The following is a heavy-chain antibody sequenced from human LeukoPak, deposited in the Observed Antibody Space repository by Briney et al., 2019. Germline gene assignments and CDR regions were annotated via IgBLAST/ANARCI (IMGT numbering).Heavy chain of an antibody. Sequence: GGSLRLSCAASGFTFSSYGMHWVRQAPGKGLEWVSVISGSGGSTYYADSVKGRFTISRDNSKNTLYLQMNSLRAEDTAIYYCATVGSLAYCGGDCYQNFQHWGQGTLVTVSS. J-gene: IGHJ1*01. CDR3: ATVGSLAYCGGDCYQNFQH. CDR1: GFTFSSYG. D-gene: IGHD2-21*02. V-gene: IGHV3-23*01. CDR2: ISGSGGST.